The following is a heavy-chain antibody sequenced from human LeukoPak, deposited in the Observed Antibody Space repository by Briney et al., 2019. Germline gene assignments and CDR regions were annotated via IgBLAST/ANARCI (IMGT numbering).Heavy chain of an antibody. J-gene: IGHJ4*02. CDR3: AKGSLAAATSFDY. D-gene: IGHD6-13*01. V-gene: IGHV3-23*01. Sequence: GGSLRLSCAASGFTFSDYAMSWVRQALGKGLKWVSVISGSGGSTYNVDPVKGRFTISRDNSKNTLYLQMNSLRAEDTAVYYCAKGSLAAATSFDYWGQGTLVTVSS. CDR1: GFTFSDYA. CDR2: ISGSGGST.